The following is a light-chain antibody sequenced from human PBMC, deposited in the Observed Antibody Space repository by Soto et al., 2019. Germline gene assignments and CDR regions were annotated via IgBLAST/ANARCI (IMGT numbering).Light chain of an antibody. J-gene: IGLJ1*01. Sequence: QSVLTQPASVSGSPGQSITISCTGTSSDVGGYNCVSSYQQHPGKAPKLMIYDVSYRPSGVSNRFSGSKSGNTASLTISGLQAEDEADYYCCSYAGGRSPYVFGTGTKVTVL. CDR1: SSDVGGYNC. CDR2: DVS. V-gene: IGLV2-23*02. CDR3: CSYAGGRSPYV.